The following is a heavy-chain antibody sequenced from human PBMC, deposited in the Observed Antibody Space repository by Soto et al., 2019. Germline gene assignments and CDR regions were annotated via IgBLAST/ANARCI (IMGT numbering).Heavy chain of an antibody. Sequence: SETLSLTCTGSGGSISSSSYYLGWIRQPPGKGLEWIGSIYYSGSTYYNPSLKSRVTISVDTSKNQFSLKLSSVTAADTAVYYCARQGGRLNYYYYGMDVWGQGTTVT. CDR3: ARQGGRLNYYYYGMDV. CDR2: IYYSGST. CDR1: GGSISSSSYY. V-gene: IGHV4-39*01. J-gene: IGHJ6*02. D-gene: IGHD2-21*01.